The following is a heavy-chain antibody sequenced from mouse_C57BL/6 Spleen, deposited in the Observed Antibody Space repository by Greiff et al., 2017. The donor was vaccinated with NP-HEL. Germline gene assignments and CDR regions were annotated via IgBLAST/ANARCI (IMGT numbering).Heavy chain of an antibody. CDR3: AREGVYDYDGDYAMDY. Sequence: VQLQQSGPGLVKPSQSLSLTCSVTGYSITSGYYWNWIRQFPGNKLEWMGYISYDGSNNYNPSLKNRISITRDTSKNQFFLKLNSVTTEDTATYYGAREGVYDYDGDYAMDYWGQGTSVTVSS. D-gene: IGHD2-4*01. CDR2: ISYDGSN. V-gene: IGHV3-6*01. CDR1: GYSITSGYY. J-gene: IGHJ4*01.